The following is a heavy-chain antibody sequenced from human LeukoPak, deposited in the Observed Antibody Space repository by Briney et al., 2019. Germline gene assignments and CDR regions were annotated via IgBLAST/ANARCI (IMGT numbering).Heavy chain of an antibody. CDR1: GGSISSGDYY. Sequence: PSQTLSLTCTVSGGSISSGDYYWGWIRQPPGKGLEWIGYICYSGSTYYNPSLKSRVTISVDTSKNQFSLKLSSVTAADTAVYYCARVYSSGWYPYYFDYWGQGTLVTVSS. V-gene: IGHV4-30-4*01. CDR3: ARVYSSGWYPYYFDY. J-gene: IGHJ4*02. D-gene: IGHD6-19*01. CDR2: ICYSGST.